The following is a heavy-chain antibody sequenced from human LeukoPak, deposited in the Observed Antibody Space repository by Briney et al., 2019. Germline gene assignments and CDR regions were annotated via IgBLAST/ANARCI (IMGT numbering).Heavy chain of an antibody. J-gene: IGHJ3*02. CDR1: GGTFSSYA. CDR2: IIPIFGTA. V-gene: IGHV1-69*05. D-gene: IGHD3-10*01. CDR3: ARVLWFGEEPRRDAFDI. Sequence: SVKVSCKAPGGTFSSYAISWVRQAPGQGLEWMGGIIPIFGTANYAQKFQGRVTMTRDTSTSTVYMELSSLRSEDTAVYYCARVLWFGEEPRRDAFDIWGQGTMVTVSS.